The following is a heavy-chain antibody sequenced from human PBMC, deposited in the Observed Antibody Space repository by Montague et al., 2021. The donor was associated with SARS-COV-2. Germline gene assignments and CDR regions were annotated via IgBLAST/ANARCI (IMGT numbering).Heavy chain of an antibody. J-gene: IGHJ4*02. CDR1: GDSVTSNSAA. CDR3: ARGGSWLYYFDY. V-gene: IGHV6-1*01. D-gene: IGHD6-13*01. CDR2: TYYRSKWYN. Sequence: CAISGDSVTSNSAAWNWLRQSPSRGLELLGRTYYRSKWYNDYAVSVKSRITINPDTSKNQFSLQLNSVTPEDTAVYYCARGGSWLYYFDYWGQGTLVTVSS.